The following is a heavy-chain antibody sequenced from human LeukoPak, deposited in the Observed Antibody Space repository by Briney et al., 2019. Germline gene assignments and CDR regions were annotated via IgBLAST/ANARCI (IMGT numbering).Heavy chain of an antibody. CDR3: AREVDYGSGSYSYGMDV. CDR1: GYTFTGYY. V-gene: IGHV1-2*04. J-gene: IGHJ6*04. Sequence: ASVKVSCKASGYTFTGYYMHWVRQAPRQGLEWMGWINPNSGGTNYAQKFQGWVTMTRDTSISTAYMELSRLRSDDTAVYDCAREVDYGSGSYSYGMDVWGKGTTVTVSS. CDR2: INPNSGGT. D-gene: IGHD3-10*01.